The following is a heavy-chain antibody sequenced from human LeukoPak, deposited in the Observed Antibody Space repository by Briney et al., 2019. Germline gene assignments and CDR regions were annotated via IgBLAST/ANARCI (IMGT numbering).Heavy chain of an antibody. J-gene: IGHJ3*02. Sequence: PGGSLRLSCAASGFTFSSYAMSWIRQPPGKGLEWIGYIYHSGSTNYNPSLKSRVTISVDTSKNQFSLKLSSVTAADTAVYYCARFPSFIAATGIDAFDIWGQGTMVTVSS. CDR3: ARFPSFIAATGIDAFDI. V-gene: IGHV4-59*08. CDR1: GFTFSSYA. CDR2: IYHSGST. D-gene: IGHD6-13*01.